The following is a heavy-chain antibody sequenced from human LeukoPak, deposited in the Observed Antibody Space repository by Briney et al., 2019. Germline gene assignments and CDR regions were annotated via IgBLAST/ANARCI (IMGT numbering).Heavy chain of an antibody. CDR1: GFTFSSYW. Sequence: PGGSLRLSCAASGFTFSSYWMSWVRQAPGKGLEWVANIKQDGSGKYYVDSVKGRFTISRDNAKNSLYLQMDSLRAEDTAVYYCAKEASRGSSFAYTPIEKPYYLDYWGQGTLVTVSS. D-gene: IGHD5-18*01. V-gene: IGHV3-7*01. CDR3: AKEASRGSSFAYTPIEKPYYLDY. CDR2: IKQDGSGK. J-gene: IGHJ4*02.